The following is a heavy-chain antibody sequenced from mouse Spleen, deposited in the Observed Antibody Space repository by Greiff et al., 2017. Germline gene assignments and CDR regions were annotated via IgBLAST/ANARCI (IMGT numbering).Heavy chain of an antibody. CDR2: ISSGGGNT. Sequence: EVMLVESGGGLVKLGGSLKLSCAASGFTFSSYAMSWVRQTPEKRLEWVATISSGGGNTYYPDSVKGRFTISRDNAKNTLYLQMSSLKSEDTAMYYCAREGDGNYFFDYWGQGTTLTVSS. CDR3: AREGDGNYFFDY. V-gene: IGHV5-9*01. D-gene: IGHD2-1*01. CDR1: GFTFSSYA. J-gene: IGHJ2*01.